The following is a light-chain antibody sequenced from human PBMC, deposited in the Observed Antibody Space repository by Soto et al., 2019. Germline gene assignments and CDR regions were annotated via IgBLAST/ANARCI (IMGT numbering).Light chain of an antibody. CDR2: WAS. V-gene: IGKV4-1*01. CDR1: QSVLYSSSNKNY. CDR3: QQYYSTPLT. J-gene: IGKJ4*01. Sequence: DIVMTHSPYSLAVSLGERATINCKSSQSVLYSSSNKNYLVWYQQKPGQPPKLLLYWASTRESGVPDRFSGSGSGTDFTLTISSLQAEDVAVYYCQQYYSTPLTFGGGTKVDIK.